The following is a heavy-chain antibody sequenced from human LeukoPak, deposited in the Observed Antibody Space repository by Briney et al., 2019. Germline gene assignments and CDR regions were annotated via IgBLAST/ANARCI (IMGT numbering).Heavy chain of an antibody. CDR1: GGSISSSSYY. J-gene: IGHJ3*02. V-gene: IGHV4-39*07. CDR3: ARDGYSSSWYGRDAFDI. D-gene: IGHD6-13*01. Sequence: SETLSLTCTVSGGSISSSSYYWGWIRQPPGKGLEWIGSIYYSGSTYYNPSLKSRVTISVDKSKNQFSLKLSSVTAADTAVYYCARDGYSSSWYGRDAFDIWGQGTMVTVSS. CDR2: IYYSGST.